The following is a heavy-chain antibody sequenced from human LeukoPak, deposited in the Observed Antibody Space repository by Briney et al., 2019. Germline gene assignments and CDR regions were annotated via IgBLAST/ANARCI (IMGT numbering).Heavy chain of an antibody. V-gene: IGHV3-15*01. D-gene: IGHD1-26*01. Sequence: PGGSLRLSCAASGFTFSGAWMAYIRQAPGKGLEWIAHIKSKVDGGTADYAAPAKGRFTISRDDSRNMLSLEMNSLKTEDTAVYYCATDVPGGSYPLDYWGQGTPVTVSS. CDR2: IKSKVDGGTA. CDR3: ATDVPGGSYPLDY. CDR1: GFTFSGAW. J-gene: IGHJ4*02.